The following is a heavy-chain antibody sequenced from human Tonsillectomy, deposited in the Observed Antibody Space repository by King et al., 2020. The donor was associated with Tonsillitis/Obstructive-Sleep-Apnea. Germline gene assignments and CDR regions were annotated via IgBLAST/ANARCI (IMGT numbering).Heavy chain of an antibody. CDR2: ISYDGSNK. CDR1: RFTFSSYG. J-gene: IGHJ6*02. D-gene: IGHD6-19*01. CDR3: AKDQGPGVAGYYYYGMDV. V-gene: IGHV3-30*18. Sequence: VQLVESGGGVVQPGRSLRLSCAASRFTFSSYGMHWVRQAPGKGLEWVAVISYDGSNKYYADSVKGRFTISRDNSKNTLYLQMNSLRGEDTAVYYCAKDQGPGVAGYYYYGMDVWGQGTTVTVSS.